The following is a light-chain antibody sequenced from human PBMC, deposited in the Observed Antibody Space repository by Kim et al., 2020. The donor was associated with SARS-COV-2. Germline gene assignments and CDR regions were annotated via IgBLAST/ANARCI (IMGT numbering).Light chain of an antibody. V-gene: IGKV3-11*01. CDR3: QQRNNWPPAVT. CDR2: DAA. CDR1: QSSGLS. J-gene: IGKJ4*01. Sequence: PGEAAIRSCRASQSSGLSLGWYQHKPGQAPRLLIYDAAIRAAGIPDRFSGGGSGTDFTLTIGSLEPEDFAVYYCQQRNNWPPAVTFGGGTKVDIK.